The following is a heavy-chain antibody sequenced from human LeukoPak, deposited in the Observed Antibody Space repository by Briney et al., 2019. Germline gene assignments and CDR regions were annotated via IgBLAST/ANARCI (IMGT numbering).Heavy chain of an antibody. CDR2: IYTSGST. V-gene: IGHV4-39*07. J-gene: IGHJ6*04. CDR1: GGSISSTSYY. CDR3: ARENDILTGYHYYYYGMDV. D-gene: IGHD3-9*01. Sequence: SETLSLTCTVSGGSISSTSYYWGWIRRPPGRGLEWIGRIYTSGSTNYNPPLKSRVTISVDTSKNQFSLKLSSVTAADTAVYYCARENDILTGYHYYYYGMDVWGKGTTVTVSS.